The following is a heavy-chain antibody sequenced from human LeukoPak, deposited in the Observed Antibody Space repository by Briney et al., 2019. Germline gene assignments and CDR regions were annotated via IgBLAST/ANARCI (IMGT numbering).Heavy chain of an antibody. J-gene: IGHJ4*02. CDR3: AKDTTKGSSWYYYFDY. Sequence: GGSLKLSCAASGFRFSDYTMTWVRQAPGKGLEWVSAISGSGGSTYYADSVKGRFTISRDNSKNTLYLQMNSLRAEDTAVYYCAKDTTKGSSWYYYFDYWGQGTLVTVSS. V-gene: IGHV3-23*01. CDR1: GFRFSDYT. CDR2: ISGSGGST. D-gene: IGHD6-13*01.